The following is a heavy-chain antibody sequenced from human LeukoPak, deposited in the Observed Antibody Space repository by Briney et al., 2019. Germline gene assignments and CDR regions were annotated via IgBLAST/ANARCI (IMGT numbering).Heavy chain of an antibody. J-gene: IGHJ3*02. Sequence: PGGSLRLSCAAFGFTFSSYGMHWVRQAPGKGLEWVAVISYDGSNKYYGDSVKGRFTISRDNSKNTLYLQMNSLRAEDTAVYYCANSPPDKRGSLVAYSFDIWGQGTMVTVSS. D-gene: IGHD5-12*01. CDR3: ANSPPDKRGSLVAYSFDI. CDR1: GFTFSSYG. CDR2: ISYDGSNK. V-gene: IGHV3-30*18.